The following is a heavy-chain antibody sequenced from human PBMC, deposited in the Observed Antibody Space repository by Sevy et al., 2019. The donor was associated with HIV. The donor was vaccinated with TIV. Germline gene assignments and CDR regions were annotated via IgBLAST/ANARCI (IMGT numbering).Heavy chain of an antibody. CDR1: GFTFSGST. CDR3: SRQVVAVAGDYFDY. J-gene: IGHJ4*02. V-gene: IGHV3-73*01. Sequence: GGSLRLSCAASGFTFSGSTMHWVRHASGKGLEWVGRIRSKANTYATAYAASVKGRFSISRDDSKNTAYLQMNSLKTEDTAEYYCSRQVVAVAGDYFDYWGQGTLVTISS. D-gene: IGHD6-19*01. CDR2: IRSKANTYAT.